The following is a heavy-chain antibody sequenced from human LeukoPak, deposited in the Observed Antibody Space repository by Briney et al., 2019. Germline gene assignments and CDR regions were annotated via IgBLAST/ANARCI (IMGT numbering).Heavy chain of an antibody. CDR2: SSSSNNYI. Sequence: GSLRLSCAASGFTLSNYNMSWVRQAPGKGLEWVSSSSSSNNYIYYADSVKGRFTISRDNAKNSLYLQMNSLRAEDTAVYYCARSGEYYYDTSGLDYWGQGTLVTVSS. D-gene: IGHD3-22*01. CDR3: ARSGEYYYDTSGLDY. CDR1: GFTLSNYN. V-gene: IGHV3-21*01. J-gene: IGHJ4*02.